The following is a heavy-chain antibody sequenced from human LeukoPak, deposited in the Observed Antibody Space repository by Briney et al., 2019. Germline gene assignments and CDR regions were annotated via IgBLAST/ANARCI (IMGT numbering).Heavy chain of an antibody. J-gene: IGHJ6*03. D-gene: IGHD3-10*01. Sequence: GGSLRLSCAASGLTVSSNYMSWVRQAPGKGLEWVSVIYSGGSTYYADSVKGRFTISRDNSKNTLYLQMNSLRAEDTAVYYCASHGSGSTLYYYYMDVWGKGTTVTVSS. V-gene: IGHV3-53*01. CDR2: IYSGGST. CDR1: GLTVSSNY. CDR3: ASHGSGSTLYYYYMDV.